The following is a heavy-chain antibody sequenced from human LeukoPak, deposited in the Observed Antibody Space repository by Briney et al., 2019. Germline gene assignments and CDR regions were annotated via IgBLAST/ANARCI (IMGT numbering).Heavy chain of an antibody. CDR2: MNPNTGAT. Sequence: ASVKVSCKASGYTFTSYGISWVRQAPGQGLEWMGWMNPNTGATDFAQMFQGRVTLTRDTSLTTAYMDLISLSSDDTAVYYCARHVVAVGFDYWGQGTLVTVSS. J-gene: IGHJ4*02. CDR3: ARHVVAVGFDY. V-gene: IGHV1-2*02. D-gene: IGHD3-22*01. CDR1: GYTFTSYG.